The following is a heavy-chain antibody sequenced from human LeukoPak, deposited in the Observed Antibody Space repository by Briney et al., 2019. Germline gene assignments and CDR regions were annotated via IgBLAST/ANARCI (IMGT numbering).Heavy chain of an antibody. V-gene: IGHV3-66*02. J-gene: IGHJ6*03. CDR2: IYSGGST. CDR1: GFTVSSNY. CDR3: ARERDGDYRGYYYMDV. D-gene: IGHD4-17*01. Sequence: GGSLRLSCAASGFTVSSNYMSWVRQAPGKGLEWVSVIYSGGSTYYADSVKGRFTISRDNSKNTLYLQMNSLRAEDTAVYYCARERDGDYRGYYYMDVWGKGTTVTVSS.